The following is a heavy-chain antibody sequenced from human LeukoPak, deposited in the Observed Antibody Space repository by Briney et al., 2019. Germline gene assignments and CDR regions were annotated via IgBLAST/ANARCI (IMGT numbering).Heavy chain of an antibody. Sequence: GGSLRLSCAASGFTFSTYLMHWVRQAPGKGLVWVSRINTDGSITTYADSVKGRFTISRDNAKNTLYLQMNSLRPEDTALYYCAKGRGSSWTYYFDYWGQGTLVTVSS. J-gene: IGHJ4*02. CDR3: AKGRGSSWTYYFDY. V-gene: IGHV3-74*01. CDR1: GFTFSTYL. CDR2: INTDGSIT. D-gene: IGHD6-13*01.